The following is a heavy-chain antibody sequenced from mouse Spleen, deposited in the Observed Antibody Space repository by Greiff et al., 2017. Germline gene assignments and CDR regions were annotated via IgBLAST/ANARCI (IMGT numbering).Heavy chain of an antibody. CDR2: IYPGSGNT. J-gene: IGHJ2*01. CDR1: GYTFTDYY. Sequence: QVQLKESGAELVRPGASVKLSCKASGYTFTDYYINWVKQRPGQGLEWIARIYPGSGNTYYNEKFKGKATLTAEKSSSTAYMQLSSLTSEDSAVYFCASTNWDFDYWGQGTTLTVSS. D-gene: IGHD4-1*01. CDR3: ASTNWDFDY. V-gene: IGHV1-76*01.